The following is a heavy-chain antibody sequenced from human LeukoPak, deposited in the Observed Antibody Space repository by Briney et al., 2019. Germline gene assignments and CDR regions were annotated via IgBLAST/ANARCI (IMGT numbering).Heavy chain of an antibody. D-gene: IGHD1-1*01. CDR3: TRNQNWASDI. V-gene: IGHV3-7*01. CDR1: GFTFSSYW. J-gene: IGHJ3*02. Sequence: GGSLRLSCAASGFTFSSYWMTWVRRSPGKGLERVASINQDGSQKYYVDSVKGRLTISRDNAKNSLFLQMNSLRVEDTAVYYCTRNQNWASDIWGQGTMVTVSS. CDR2: INQDGSQK.